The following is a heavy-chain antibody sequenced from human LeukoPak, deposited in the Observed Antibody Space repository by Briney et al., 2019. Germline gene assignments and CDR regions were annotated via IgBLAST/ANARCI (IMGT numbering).Heavy chain of an antibody. V-gene: IGHV4-59*01. CDR3: ARLLTGYYHIDF. CDR2: IYYSGST. CDR1: GGSISGYY. Sequence: SETLSLTCTVSGGSISGYYWSWIRQPPGKGLEWIGYIYYSGSTNYNPSLASRVIISIDTSKNQFSLKLSSVTAADTAVYYCARLLTGYYHIDFWGQGILVTVSS. J-gene: IGHJ4*02. D-gene: IGHD3-9*01.